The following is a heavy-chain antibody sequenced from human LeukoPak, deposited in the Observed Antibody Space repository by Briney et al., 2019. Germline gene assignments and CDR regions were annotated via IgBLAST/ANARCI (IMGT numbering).Heavy chain of an antibody. V-gene: IGHV3-9*03. CDR3: VKDRSYSSTFGFDM. CDR2: ISWNSGRT. Sequence: GRSLRLSCVASGFTFDDYAMHWVRQGPGMGLEWFSGISWNSGRTDYADSVKGRFTISRDNAKNSLYLQMNTLRPEDMALYYCVKDRSYSSTFGFDMWGQGTMVTVSS. D-gene: IGHD6-13*01. CDR1: GFTFDDYA. J-gene: IGHJ3*02.